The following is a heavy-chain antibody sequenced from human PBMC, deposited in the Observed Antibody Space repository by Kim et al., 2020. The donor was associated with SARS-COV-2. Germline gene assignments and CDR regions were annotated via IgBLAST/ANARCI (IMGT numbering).Heavy chain of an antibody. CDR2: ISYDGSNK. J-gene: IGHJ4*02. CDR1: GFTFSSYA. CDR3: ASGMDY. Sequence: GGSLRLSCAASGFTFSSYAMHWVRQAPGKGLEWVAVISYDGSNKYYADSVKGRFTISRDNSKNTLYLQMNSLRAEDTAVYYCASGMDYWGQGTLVTVSS. V-gene: IGHV3-30*04.